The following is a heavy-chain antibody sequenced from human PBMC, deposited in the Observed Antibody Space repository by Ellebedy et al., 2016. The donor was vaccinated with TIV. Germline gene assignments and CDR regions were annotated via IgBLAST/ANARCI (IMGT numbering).Heavy chain of an antibody. Sequence: SETLSLTXAVFRGSFSGHYWNWVRQAPGKGLEWIGEVSHSGTTNYNPSLKSRVTMSVDSSKRQVSLKLTSVTAADTAVYFCARYRLRRKDWFDPWGQGTLVTVSS. D-gene: IGHD4-17*01. CDR3: ARYRLRRKDWFDP. J-gene: IGHJ5*02. CDR2: VSHSGTT. CDR1: RGSFSGHY. V-gene: IGHV4-34*10.